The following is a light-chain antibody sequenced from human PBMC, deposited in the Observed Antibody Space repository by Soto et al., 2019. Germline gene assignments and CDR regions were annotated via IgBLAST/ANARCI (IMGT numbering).Light chain of an antibody. CDR2: DAS. CDR1: QSVSSN. CDR3: QQRSNWPAIT. J-gene: IGKJ5*01. V-gene: IGKV3-11*01. Sequence: EIVLTQSPGTLSLSPGERATVSCRASQSVSSNLAWYQQKPGQAPRLLIYDASNRATGIPARFSGSGSGTDFTLTISSLEPEDFAVYYCQQRSNWPAITFGQGTRLEN.